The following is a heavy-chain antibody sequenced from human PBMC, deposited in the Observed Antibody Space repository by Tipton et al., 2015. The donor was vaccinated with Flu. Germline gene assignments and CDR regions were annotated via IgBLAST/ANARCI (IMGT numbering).Heavy chain of an antibody. D-gene: IGHD5-24*01. J-gene: IGHJ4*02. CDR1: GLTVGDNY. CDR2: ISSNGDNT. Sequence: QLVQSGGALTQPGGSLRLSCVASGLTVGDNYMTWVRQAPGKGLEYVSAISSNGDNTYYADSVKGRFTISRDNSKNTLYLQMGSLRADDMAVYYCARAPWRDDYNYDYWGQGTLVTVSS. CDR3: ARAPWRDDYNYDY. V-gene: IGHV3-64*07.